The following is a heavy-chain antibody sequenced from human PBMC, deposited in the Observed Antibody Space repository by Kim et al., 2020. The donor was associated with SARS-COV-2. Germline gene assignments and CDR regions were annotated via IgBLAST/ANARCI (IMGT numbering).Heavy chain of an antibody. D-gene: IGHD3-3*01. CDR1: GYTFTGYY. J-gene: IGHJ4*02. Sequence: ASVKVSCKASGYTFTGYYMHWVRQAPGQGLEWMGRINPNSGGTNYAQKFQGRVTMTRDTSISTAYMELSRLRSDDTAVYYCARVGTIFGVAFFDYWGQGTLGTVSS. V-gene: IGHV1-2*06. CDR3: ARVGTIFGVAFFDY. CDR2: INPNSGGT.